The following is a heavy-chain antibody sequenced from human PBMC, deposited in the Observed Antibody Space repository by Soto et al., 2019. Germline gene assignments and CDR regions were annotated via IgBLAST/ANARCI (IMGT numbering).Heavy chain of an antibody. D-gene: IGHD3-16*02. V-gene: IGHV3-23*01. CDR3: AKDTRLRLGELSFDAFDS. CDR1: GFTFSSYG. J-gene: IGHJ4*02. Sequence: EVQLLESGGGLVQPGGSLRLSCVASGFTFSSYGMSWVRQAPGKGLEWVSGIRGSGSGTYYAEPVKGRCSISRDNSKNTLYLQMNSLRAEDTAVYYCAKDTRLRLGELSFDAFDSWGQGPLVTVSS. CDR2: IRGSGSGT.